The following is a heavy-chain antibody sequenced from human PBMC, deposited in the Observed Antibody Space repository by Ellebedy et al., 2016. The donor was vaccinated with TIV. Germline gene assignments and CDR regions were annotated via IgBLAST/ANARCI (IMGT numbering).Heavy chain of an antibody. J-gene: IGHJ4*02. V-gene: IGHV3-7*01. CDR3: ARDPLGYYFDY. CDR2: IKQDGSEK. CDR1: GFTFSSYA. D-gene: IGHD3-10*01. Sequence: PGGSLRLSCAASGFTFSSYAMSWVRQAPGKGLEWVANIKQDGSEKYYVDSVKGRFTISRDNAKNSLYLQMNSLRAEDTAVYYCARDPLGYYFDYWGQGTLVTVSS.